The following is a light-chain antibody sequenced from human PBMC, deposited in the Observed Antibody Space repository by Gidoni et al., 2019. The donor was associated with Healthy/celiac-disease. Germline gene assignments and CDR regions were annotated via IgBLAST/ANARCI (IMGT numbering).Light chain of an antibody. CDR1: QRVSSY. V-gene: IGKV3-11*01. CDR2: DAY. J-gene: IGKJ4*01. CDR3: QQRSNWPPVT. Sequence: EIVLTQSPATLSLSPGERATLSCRASQRVSSYLAWYQQKPGQAPRLLIYDAYNRATGIPARFSGSGSGTDFTLTISSLEPEDFAVYYCQQRSNWPPVTFGGGTKVEIK.